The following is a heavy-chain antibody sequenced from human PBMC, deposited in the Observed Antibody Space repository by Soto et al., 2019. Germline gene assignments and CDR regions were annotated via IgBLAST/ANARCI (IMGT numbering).Heavy chain of an antibody. CDR2: IYYSGGT. Sequence: QLQLQESGPGLVRPSETLSLTCTVSGGSISSSSYYWGWIRQPPGKGLEWIGSIYYSGGTYYNPSLNSRVTISVDTSKNQFSLKLSSVSAADTAVYYWARHECCGVVDPWGQGTLVTVSS. CDR1: GGSISSSSYY. D-gene: IGHD1-26*01. CDR3: ARHECCGVVDP. J-gene: IGHJ5*02. V-gene: IGHV4-39*01.